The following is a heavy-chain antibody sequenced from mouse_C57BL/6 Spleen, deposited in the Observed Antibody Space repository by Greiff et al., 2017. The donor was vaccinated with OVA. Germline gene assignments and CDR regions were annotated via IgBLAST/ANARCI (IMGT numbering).Heavy chain of an antibody. CDR1: GFTFSDYG. V-gene: IGHV5-17*01. D-gene: IGHD1-1*01. CDR3: ATTVGNYYAMDY. Sequence: EVHLVESGGGLVKPGGSLKLSCAASGFTFSDYGMHWVRQAPEKGLEWVAYISSGSSTIYYADTVKGRFTISRDNAKNTLFLQMTSLRSEDTAMYYCATTVGNYYAMDYWGQGTSVTVSS. CDR2: ISSGSSTI. J-gene: IGHJ4*01.